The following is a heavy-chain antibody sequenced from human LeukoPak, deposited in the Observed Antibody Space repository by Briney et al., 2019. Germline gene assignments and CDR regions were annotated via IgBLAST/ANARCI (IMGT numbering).Heavy chain of an antibody. D-gene: IGHD2-8*02. V-gene: IGHV4-30-4*01. CDR3: ARDAYCAGGRCPGAWFDP. Sequence: SQTLSLTCTVSGDSITSGDYYWSWIRQPPGKGLEWIGYSHYSGITSYNPSLRSRVTISGDTSKNQLSLRLTSVTAADTAVYYCARDAYCAGGRCPGAWFDPWGQGTPVTVSS. CDR1: GDSITSGDYY. CDR2: SHYSGIT. J-gene: IGHJ5*02.